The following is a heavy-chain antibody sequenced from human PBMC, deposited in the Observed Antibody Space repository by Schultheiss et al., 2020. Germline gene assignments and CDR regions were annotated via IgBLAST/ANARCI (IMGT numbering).Heavy chain of an antibody. CDR1: GYTLTELS. CDR3: ARGYYGSGSYYA. Sequence: ASVKVSCKVSGYTLTELSMHWVRQAPGQGLEWMGIINPSGGSTSYAQKFQGRVTMTRDTSTSTVYMELSSLRSEDTAVYYCARGYYGSGSYYAWGQGTLVTVSS. V-gene: IGHV1-46*03. J-gene: IGHJ4*02. D-gene: IGHD3-10*01. CDR2: INPSGGST.